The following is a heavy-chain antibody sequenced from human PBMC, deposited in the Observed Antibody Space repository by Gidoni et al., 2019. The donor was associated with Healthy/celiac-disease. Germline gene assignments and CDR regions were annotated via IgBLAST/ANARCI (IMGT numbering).Heavy chain of an antibody. J-gene: IGHJ4*02. V-gene: IGHV3-48*02. CDR2: ISSSCSTI. CDR1: GFTFSSYS. CDR3: ARPLGGGIVELDY. Sequence: EVQMVESGGGLVQPGGSLRLSCAASGFTFSSYSMNWVRQAPGKGLGWVSYISSSCSTIYYADSVKGRFTISRDHAKNSLYLQMNSLRDEDTAVYYCARPLGGGIVELDYWGQGTLVTVSS. D-gene: IGHD2-21*01.